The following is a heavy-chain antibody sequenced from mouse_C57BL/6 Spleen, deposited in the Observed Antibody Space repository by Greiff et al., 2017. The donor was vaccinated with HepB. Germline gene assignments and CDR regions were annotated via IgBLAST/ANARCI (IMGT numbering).Heavy chain of an antibody. CDR1: GYTFTDYN. CDR3: ATIYYEYDEGYFDY. Sequence: EVQLQQSGPELVKPGASVKMSCKASGYTFTDYNMHWVKQSHGKSLEWIGYINPNNGGTSYNQKFKGKATLTVNKSSSTAYMELRSLTSEDSAVYYCATIYYEYDEGYFDYWGQGTTLTVSS. D-gene: IGHD2-4*01. V-gene: IGHV1-22*01. J-gene: IGHJ2*01. CDR2: INPNNGGT.